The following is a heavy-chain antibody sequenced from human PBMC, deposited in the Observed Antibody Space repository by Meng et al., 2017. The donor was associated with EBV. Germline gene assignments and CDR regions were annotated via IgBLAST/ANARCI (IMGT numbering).Heavy chain of an antibody. CDR3: ASESGRGYTPDY. CDR1: ECPFSYYA. D-gene: IGHD3-10*01. CDR2: CLPRLGAP. V-gene: IGHV1-69*01. J-gene: IGHJ4*02. Sequence: VLLDRVRPQVMRPGSLSTSPCKASECPFSYYAISWVRQAPGQGLEWLGGCLPRLGAPNYAQKFHGRVRITAYESTSTHYMDLSSLRSEDTAIYYCASESGRGYTPDYWGQGTLVTVSS.